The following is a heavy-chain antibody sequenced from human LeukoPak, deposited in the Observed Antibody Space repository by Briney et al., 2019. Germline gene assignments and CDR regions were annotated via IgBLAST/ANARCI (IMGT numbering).Heavy chain of an antibody. D-gene: IGHD3-10*01. V-gene: IGHV1-18*01. Sequence: ASVTVSFTASGYTFTIYGISWVRQAPGQGLEWMGWISAYNGNTNYAQKLQGRVTMTTDTSTSTAYMELRSLRSDDTAVYYCARVVTMVRGPNWFDPWGQGTLVTVSS. CDR2: ISAYNGNT. CDR3: ARVVTMVRGPNWFDP. CDR1: GYTFTIYG. J-gene: IGHJ5*02.